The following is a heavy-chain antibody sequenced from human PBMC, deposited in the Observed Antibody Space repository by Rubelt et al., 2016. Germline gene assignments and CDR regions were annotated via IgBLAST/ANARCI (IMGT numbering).Heavy chain of an antibody. CDR2: ISAYNENT. Sequence: QVQLVQSGAEVKKPGASVKVSCKASGYTFTSYGISWVRPAPGQGLEWMGWISAYNENTNYAQKRQGRVTMTTDTATSTAYMELRSLRSDDTAVYYCARDLPPFRRYNWNFPLDYWGQGTLVTVSS. CDR1: GYTFTSYG. J-gene: IGHJ4*02. V-gene: IGHV1-18*01. CDR3: ARDLPPFRRYNWNFPLDY. D-gene: IGHD1-7*01.